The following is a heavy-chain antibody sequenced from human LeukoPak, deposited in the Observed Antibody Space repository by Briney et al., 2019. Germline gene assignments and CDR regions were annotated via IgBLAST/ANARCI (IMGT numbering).Heavy chain of an antibody. V-gene: IGHV3-74*01. CDR3: ARDPYDYVWGSYRYTGPFDY. Sequence: GGSLRLSCAASGFTFSSYWMHWVRQAPGKGLVWVSRINSDGSSTRYADSVKGRFTISRDNAKNTLYLQMNSLRAEDTAVYYCARDPYDYVWGSYRYTGPFDYWGQGTLVTVSS. CDR2: INSDGSST. J-gene: IGHJ4*02. CDR1: GFTFSSYW. D-gene: IGHD3-16*02.